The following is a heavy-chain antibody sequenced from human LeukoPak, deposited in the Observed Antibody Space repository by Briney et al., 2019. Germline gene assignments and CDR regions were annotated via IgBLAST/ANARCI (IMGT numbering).Heavy chain of an antibody. V-gene: IGHV3-7*01. J-gene: IGHJ4*02. D-gene: IGHD4-17*01. CDR2: IKQDGSEK. Sequence: PGGSLRLSCAASGFTFSSYWMTWVRQAPGKGLEWVANIKQDGSEKYYVDSVEGRFTISRDNAKNSLYLQMNSLRAEDTAVYYCARSTQVWDYGDARDYFDYWGQGTLVTVSS. CDR3: ARSTQVWDYGDARDYFDY. CDR1: GFTFSSYW.